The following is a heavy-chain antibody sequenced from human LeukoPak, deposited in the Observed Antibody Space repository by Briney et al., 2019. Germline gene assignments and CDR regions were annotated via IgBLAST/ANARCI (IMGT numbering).Heavy chain of an antibody. CDR2: ISASRGTT. Sequence: GGSLRLSCAASGFNYSSYTMNWVRQAPGMGLEWLSYISASRGTTYYADSVKGRFTISRDNAKNSLYLQMNSLRAEDTAVYYCVRGSLASGVVVYYYYYLDVWGKETTVTVSS. V-gene: IGHV3-48*01. CDR1: GFNYSSYT. CDR3: VRGSLASGVVVYYYYYLDV. J-gene: IGHJ6*03. D-gene: IGHD3-3*01.